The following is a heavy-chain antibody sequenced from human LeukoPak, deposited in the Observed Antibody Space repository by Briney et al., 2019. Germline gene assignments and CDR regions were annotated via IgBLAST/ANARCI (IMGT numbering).Heavy chain of an antibody. CDR2: ISYDGSNK. CDR3: AREGFTDPPPLSIGVAGTHFDY. J-gene: IGHJ4*02. Sequence: GGSLRLSCAASGFTFSSYAMHWVRQAPGKGLEGVAVISYDGSNKYYADSVKGRFTISRDNSKNTLYLQMNSLRAEDTAVYYCAREGFTDPPPLSIGVAGTHFDYWGQGTLVTVSS. D-gene: IGHD6-19*01. CDR1: GFTFSSYA. V-gene: IGHV3-30*04.